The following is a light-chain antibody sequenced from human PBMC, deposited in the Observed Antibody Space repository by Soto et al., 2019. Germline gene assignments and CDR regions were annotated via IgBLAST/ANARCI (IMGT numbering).Light chain of an antibody. CDR2: DVS. CDR3: SSYTSRSTLGV. Sequence: QSALTQPASVSGSPGQSITISCTGTNSDIGGYNYVSWYQQHPGKAPKLMIYDVSNRPSGVSYRFSGSKSGNTASLTISGLQAEDEAVYYCSSYTSRSTLGVFGGGTKLTVL. V-gene: IGLV2-14*03. CDR1: NSDIGGYNY. J-gene: IGLJ2*01.